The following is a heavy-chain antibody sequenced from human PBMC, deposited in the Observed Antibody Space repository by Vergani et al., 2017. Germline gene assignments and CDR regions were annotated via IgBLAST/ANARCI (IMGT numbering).Heavy chain of an antibody. J-gene: IGHJ4*01. Sequence: EVQLVESGGGLEQPGRSLRLSCRASGFTFTDYGISWVRQAPGKGLEWVGFVRNKEDGGTPEHAASVKGRFTISSVDSHAIAYLQINSLKTEDTAVYYCTEGFPGSSWSTYWGQGTLVTVSS. V-gene: IGHV3-49*04. D-gene: IGHD6-13*01. CDR2: VRNKEDGGTP. CDR3: TEGFPGSSWSTY. CDR1: GFTFTDYG.